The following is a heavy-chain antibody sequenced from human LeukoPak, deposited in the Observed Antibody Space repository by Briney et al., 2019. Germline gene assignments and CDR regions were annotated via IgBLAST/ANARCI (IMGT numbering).Heavy chain of an antibody. CDR2: LPPDELGI. D-gene: IGHD6-6*01. Sequence: GGSLRLSCAASGFTFTNYWMHWVRQAPGMGRVWVSRLPPDELGIIYADSVKGRFTVSRDNAKNTVYLQMNNLRVDDTAMYYCVGTIASRGSEYWGQGPLVTVSS. CDR3: VGTIASRGSEY. CDR1: GFTFTNYW. V-gene: IGHV3-74*01. J-gene: IGHJ4*02.